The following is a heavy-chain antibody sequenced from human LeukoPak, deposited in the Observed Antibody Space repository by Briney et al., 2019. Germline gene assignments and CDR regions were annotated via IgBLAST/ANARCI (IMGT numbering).Heavy chain of an antibody. CDR3: ATALDGGNDY. Sequence: GGSLRLSCAASGFTFSSYAMSWVRQAPGKGLEWVGRIKSRADGGTTDYAAPVKGRFSISRDDSKNTLYLQMNSLKTEDTAVYYCATALDGGNDYWGQGTLVTVSS. D-gene: IGHD4-23*01. V-gene: IGHV3-15*01. CDR1: GFTFSSYA. J-gene: IGHJ4*02. CDR2: IKSRADGGTT.